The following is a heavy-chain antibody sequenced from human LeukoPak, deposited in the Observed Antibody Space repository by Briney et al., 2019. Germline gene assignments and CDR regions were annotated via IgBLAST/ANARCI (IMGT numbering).Heavy chain of an antibody. J-gene: IGHJ4*02. CDR3: ARDRDYVGLLSTPY. Sequence: GASVKVSCKASGYTFTAYYMHWVRQAPGQGLEWMGWINPNSGGTNYAQRFQGRVTMTRDTSISTAYMELTRLKLDDTAVYYCARDRDYVGLLSTPYWGQGTLVTVSS. CDR1: GYTFTAYY. CDR2: INPNSGGT. V-gene: IGHV1-2*02. D-gene: IGHD2-2*01.